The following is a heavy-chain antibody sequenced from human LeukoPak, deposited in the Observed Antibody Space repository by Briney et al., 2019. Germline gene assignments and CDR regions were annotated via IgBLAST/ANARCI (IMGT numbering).Heavy chain of an antibody. CDR3: ARAGGAPYCSGGSCYDQNWFDP. D-gene: IGHD2-15*01. V-gene: IGHV3-74*01. J-gene: IGHJ5*02. CDR2: ISPDGTT. CDR1: GFSLTAYW. Sequence: GGSLRLSCAASGFSLTAYWMHWVRQAPGKGLMWVSRISPDGTTYYADSVKGRFTISRDNAKNSLYLQMNSLRAEDTAVYYCARAGGAPYCSGGSCYDQNWFDPWGQGTLVTVSS.